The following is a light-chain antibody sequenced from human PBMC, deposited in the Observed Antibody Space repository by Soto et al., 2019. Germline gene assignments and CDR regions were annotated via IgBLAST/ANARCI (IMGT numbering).Light chain of an antibody. CDR3: PQYGSSRT. CDR2: GES. V-gene: IGKV3-20*01. Sequence: EILLTQSPGTLSLSPGARPTLSGRSSQSGSSSYLAWYQQKPGQAPRLLIYGESSRATGIPDRFSGSGSGTDFTLTISRLEPEDFAVYYCPQYGSSRTFGQGTKVEIK. J-gene: IGKJ1*01. CDR1: QSGSSSY.